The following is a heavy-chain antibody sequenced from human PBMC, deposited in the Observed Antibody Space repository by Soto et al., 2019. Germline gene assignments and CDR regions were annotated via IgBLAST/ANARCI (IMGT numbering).Heavy chain of an antibody. CDR3: ARDYCSGGSCYPPSGFDP. Sequence: VQLVESGGGLVKPGGSLRLSCAASGFTFSDYYMSWIRQAPGKGLEWVSYISSSGSTIYYADSVKGRFTISRDNAKNSLYLQMNSLRAEDTAVYYCARDYCSGGSCYPPSGFDPWGQGTLVTVSS. J-gene: IGHJ5*02. CDR2: ISSSGSTI. CDR1: GFTFSDYY. D-gene: IGHD2-15*01. V-gene: IGHV3-11*01.